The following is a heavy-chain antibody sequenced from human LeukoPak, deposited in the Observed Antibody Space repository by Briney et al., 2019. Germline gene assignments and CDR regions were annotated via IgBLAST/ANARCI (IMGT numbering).Heavy chain of an antibody. V-gene: IGHV4-34*01. J-gene: IGHJ4*02. CDR3: ARGAPSTSVDY. Sequence: SETLSLTCAVYGGSFSGYYWSWIRQPPGNGLEWIGEINHSGSTNYNPSLKSRVTISVDTSKNQFSLKLSSVTAADTAVYYCARGAPSTSVDYWGQGTLVTVSS. CDR1: GGSFSGYY. CDR2: INHSGST. D-gene: IGHD2/OR15-2a*01.